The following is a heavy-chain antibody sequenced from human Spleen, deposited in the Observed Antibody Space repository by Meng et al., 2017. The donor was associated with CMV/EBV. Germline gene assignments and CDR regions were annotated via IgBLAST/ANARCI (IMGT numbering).Heavy chain of an antibody. V-gene: IGHV4-61*01. J-gene: IGHJ3*02. D-gene: IGHD2-2*01. CDR3: ARERREYCSSTSCSWNYSAFDI. CDR1: GGSISSSSYY. CDR2: IYYSGST. Sequence: SETLSLTCTVSGGSISSSSYYWGWIRQPPGKGLEWIGYIYYSGSTNYNPSLKSRVTISVDTSKNQFSLKLSSVTAADTAVYYCARERREYCSSTSCSWNYSAFDIWGQGTMVTVSS.